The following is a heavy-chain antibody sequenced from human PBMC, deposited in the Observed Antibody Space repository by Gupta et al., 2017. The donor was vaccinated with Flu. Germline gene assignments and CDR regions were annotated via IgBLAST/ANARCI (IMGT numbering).Heavy chain of an antibody. Sequence: EVQLLESGGGLVQPGGSLRLSCAASGFTFSTYAMTWVRQAPGKGLEWVSSIGGSDGITFSADSVKVRFTISRDNSKNALYLKMTSLRAEDTAVYYGAKVGDAYYNMSFAYWGQGTLVTFSS. CDR3: AKVGDAYYNMSFAY. CDR1: GFTFSTYA. D-gene: IGHD5-24*01. J-gene: IGHJ4*02. V-gene: IGHV3-23*01. CDR2: IGGSDGIT.